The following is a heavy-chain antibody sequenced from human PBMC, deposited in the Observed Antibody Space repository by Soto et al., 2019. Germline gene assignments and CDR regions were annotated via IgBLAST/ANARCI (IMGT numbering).Heavy chain of an antibody. CDR2: ISPYNVNT. V-gene: IGHV1-18*01. CDR1: GYTFNSYA. Sequence: QVQLVQSGAEVKKPGASVKVSCKASGYTFNSYAISWLRQAPGQGLEWLGWISPYNVNTNYAQKLQGRVPMTTDTSTSTAYMELRSLRSDDTAVYYCARSSGKLVGVWLDPWGQGTLVTVS. CDR3: ARSSGKLVGVWLDP. D-gene: IGHD3-10*01. J-gene: IGHJ5*02.